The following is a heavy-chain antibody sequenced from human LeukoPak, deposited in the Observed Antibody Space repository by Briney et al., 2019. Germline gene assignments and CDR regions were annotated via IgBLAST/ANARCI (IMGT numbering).Heavy chain of an antibody. CDR3: ARARGYSYDYFDY. V-gene: IGHV3-53*01. CDR1: GFTVSSNY. Sequence: GGSLRLSCAAYGFTVSSNYMSWVRQAPGKGLEWVSVIYSGGSTYYADSVKGRFTISRDNSKNTLYLQMNSLRAEDTAVYYCARARGYSYDYFDYWGQGTLVTVSS. J-gene: IGHJ4*02. CDR2: IYSGGST. D-gene: IGHD5-18*01.